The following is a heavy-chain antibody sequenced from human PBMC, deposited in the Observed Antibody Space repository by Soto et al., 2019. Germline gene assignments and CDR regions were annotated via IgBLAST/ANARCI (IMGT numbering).Heavy chain of an antibody. J-gene: IGHJ6*02. D-gene: IGHD2-21*02. CDR1: GDSISRRNW. V-gene: IGHV4-4*02. CDR3: ARATAVADAIVYDLDV. CDR2: IHHSGST. Sequence: QVQLQESGPGLVKPSGTLSLSCAVSGDSISRRNWWSWVRQSPGQGLAWIGEIHHSGSTNYNLSLKSRVTISIDKSTNRFSLSLTSVTAADTAVYFCARATAVADAIVYDLDVWGQGTAVTVSS.